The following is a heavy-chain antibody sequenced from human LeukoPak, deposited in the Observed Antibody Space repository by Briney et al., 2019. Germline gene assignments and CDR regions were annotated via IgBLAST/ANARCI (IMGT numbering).Heavy chain of an antibody. CDR3: AKEEDYYDSSGLFDY. CDR2: ISYDGSNK. V-gene: IGHV3-30*18. CDR1: GFTFSSYG. J-gene: IGHJ4*02. D-gene: IGHD3-22*01. Sequence: PGGSLRLSCAASGFTFSSYGMHWVRQAPGKGLEWVAVISYDGSNKYYADSVKGRFTIPRDNSKNTLYLQMNSLRAEDTAVYYCAKEEDYYDSSGLFDYWGQGTLVTVSS.